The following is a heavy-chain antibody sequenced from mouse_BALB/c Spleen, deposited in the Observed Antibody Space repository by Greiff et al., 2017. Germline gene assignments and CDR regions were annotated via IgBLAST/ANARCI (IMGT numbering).Heavy chain of an antibody. V-gene: IGHV2-9*02. CDR2: IWAGGST. Sequence: QVQLKQSGPGLVAPSQSLSITCTVSGFSLTSYGVHWVRQPPGKGLEWLGVIWAGGSTNYNSALMSRLSISKDNSKSQVFLKMNSLQTDDTAMYYCARDGYYGSRGYYFDYWGQGTTLTVSS. D-gene: IGHD1-1*01. CDR1: GFSLTSYG. CDR3: ARDGYYGSRGYYFDY. J-gene: IGHJ2*01.